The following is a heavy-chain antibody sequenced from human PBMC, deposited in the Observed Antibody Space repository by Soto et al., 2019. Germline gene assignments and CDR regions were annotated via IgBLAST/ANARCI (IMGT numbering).Heavy chain of an antibody. CDR3: ARYGSGTYYATTFDY. V-gene: IGHV4-31*03. D-gene: IGHD3-10*01. Sequence: QVQLQESGPGLVKPSQTLSLTCTVSGGSISSADYYWSWIRQQPGKGLVWIGYIYYSGSTYYNPSLKSRVTISVDTSKNLFSLKLSSVTAADTAVYYCARYGSGTYYATTFDYWGKGTLVTVSS. J-gene: IGHJ4*02. CDR1: GGSISSADYY. CDR2: IYYSGST.